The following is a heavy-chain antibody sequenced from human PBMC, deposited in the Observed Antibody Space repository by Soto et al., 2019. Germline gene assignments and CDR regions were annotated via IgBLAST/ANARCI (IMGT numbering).Heavy chain of an antibody. J-gene: IGHJ5*02. V-gene: IGHV4-59*01. CDR1: GGSISSYY. D-gene: IGHD3-10*01. CDR3: ARVPALLWFGELSGSWFDP. Sequence: PLETLSLTCTVSGGSISSYYWSWIRQPPGKGLEWIGYIYYSGSTNYNPSLKSRVTISVDTSKNQFSLKLSSVTAADTAVYYCARVPALLWFGELSGSWFDPWGQGTLVTVSS. CDR2: IYYSGST.